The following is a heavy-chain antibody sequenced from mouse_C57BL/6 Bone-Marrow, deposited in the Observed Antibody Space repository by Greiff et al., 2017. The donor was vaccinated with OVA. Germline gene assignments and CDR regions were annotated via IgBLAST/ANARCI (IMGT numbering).Heavy chain of an antibody. J-gene: IGHJ3*01. Sequence: QVQLKQSGPELVKPGASVKISCKASGYAFSSSWMNWVKQRPGKGLEWIVRIYPGDGDTNYNGKFKGKATLTADKSSSTAYMQLSSLTSEDSAVYFCARGYGNYRFAYWGQGTLVTVSA. CDR3: ARGYGNYRFAY. CDR1: GYAFSSSW. CDR2: IYPGDGDT. V-gene: IGHV1-82*01. D-gene: IGHD2-1*01.